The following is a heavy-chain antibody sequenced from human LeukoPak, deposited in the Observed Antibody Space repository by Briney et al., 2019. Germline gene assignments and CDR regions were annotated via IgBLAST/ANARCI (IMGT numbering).Heavy chain of an antibody. CDR1: GGSIDSYY. CDR3: ARVYQSAEYYFDC. Sequence: KPSETLSLTCTVSGGSIDSYYWSWIRQPPGKGLEWIGYIYYTGSTEYHPSLKSRVTISLDTSKNQFSLKLTSVTAADTAVCYCARVYQSAEYYFDCWGQGNLVSVSS. CDR2: IYYTGST. V-gene: IGHV4-59*01. D-gene: IGHD2-2*01. J-gene: IGHJ4*02.